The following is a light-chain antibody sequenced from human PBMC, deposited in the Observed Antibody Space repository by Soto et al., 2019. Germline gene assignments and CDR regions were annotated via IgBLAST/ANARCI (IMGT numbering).Light chain of an antibody. CDR1: QSVSSY. J-gene: IGKJ4*01. V-gene: IGKV3-11*01. CDR3: QQRSNWPPALT. Sequence: EVVLTQSPGTLSLSPGERATLSCRASQSVSSYLAWHQQKPGQPPRLLIYDTSNRATGVPARFSGSGSGTDFTLTISSLEPEDFAVYYCQQRSNWPPALTFGGGTKVDI. CDR2: DTS.